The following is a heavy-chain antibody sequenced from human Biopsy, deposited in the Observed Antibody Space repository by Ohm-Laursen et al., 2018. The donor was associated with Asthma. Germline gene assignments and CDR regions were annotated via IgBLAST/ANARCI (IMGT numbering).Heavy chain of an antibody. D-gene: IGHD5-24*01. V-gene: IGHV4-30-2*01. CDR3: ARVKDGYNFDY. CDR1: GGSISRGGYS. CDR2: IYHSGST. J-gene: IGHJ4*02. Sequence: TLSLTCAVSGGSISRGGYSWSWIRQPPGKGLEWIGYIYHSGSTYYNPSLKSRVIISVDRSKNQFSLKLSSVTAADTAVYYCARVKDGYNFDYWGQGTLVTVSS.